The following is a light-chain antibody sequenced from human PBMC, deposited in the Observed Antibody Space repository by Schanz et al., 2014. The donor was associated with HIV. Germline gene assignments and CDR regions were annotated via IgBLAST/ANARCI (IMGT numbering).Light chain of an antibody. CDR1: SSDVGGYNY. CDR2: DVD. CDR3: SSFAGSNIPWV. V-gene: IGLV2-14*03. J-gene: IGLJ3*02. Sequence: QSALTQPASVSGSPGQSITISCTGTSSDVGGYNYVSWYQQHPGKAPKLIIYDVDNRPSGISNRFSGSKSGNTASLTISGLQAEDEADYYCSSFAGSNIPWVFGGGTKLTVL.